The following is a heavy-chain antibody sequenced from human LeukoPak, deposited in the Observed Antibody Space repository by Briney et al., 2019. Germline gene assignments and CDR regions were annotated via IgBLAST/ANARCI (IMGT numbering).Heavy chain of an antibody. Sequence: ASVKVSCKASGYTFTTYPIHWVRQAPGQRLEWMGRINGGNDNTRYSQKFQGRVTMTTDTSTSTAYMELRSLRSDDTAVYYCARVYYDFWSGYYMGPFGYWGQGTLVTVSS. CDR1: GYTFTTYP. J-gene: IGHJ4*02. D-gene: IGHD3-3*01. CDR3: ARVYYDFWSGYYMGPFGY. CDR2: INGGNDNT. V-gene: IGHV1-3*01.